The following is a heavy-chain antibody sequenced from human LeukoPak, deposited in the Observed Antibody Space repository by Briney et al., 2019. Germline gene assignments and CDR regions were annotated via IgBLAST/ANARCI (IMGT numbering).Heavy chain of an antibody. CDR3: ATNIVVGYYYGMDV. J-gene: IGHJ6*02. D-gene: IGHD2-2*01. Sequence: ASVKVSCKVSGYTLTELSMHWVRQAPGKGLEWMGGFDPEDGETIYAQKFQGRVTMTEDTSTDTAYMELSSLRSEDTAVYYCATNIVVGYYYGMDVWGQGTTVTVSS. CDR1: GYTLTELS. V-gene: IGHV1-24*01. CDR2: FDPEDGET.